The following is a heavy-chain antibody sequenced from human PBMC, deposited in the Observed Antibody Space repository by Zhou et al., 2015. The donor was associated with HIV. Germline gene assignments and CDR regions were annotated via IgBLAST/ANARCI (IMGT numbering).Heavy chain of an antibody. J-gene: IGHJ4*02. CDR2: TYSGGTT. CDR1: GFIFRNYW. Sequence: EVQLVESGGGLIQPGGSLRLSCAASGFIFRNYWMHWVRQTPGKGLVWVSVTYSGGTTYFADSVKGRFTISRDNSRNTLYLQMNGLRADDTAVYYCAKEGVPHYDYVWGSYLEVYFDYWGQGTLVTVSS. D-gene: IGHD3-16*02. V-gene: IGHV3-53*01. CDR3: AKEGVPHYDYVWGSYLEVYFDY.